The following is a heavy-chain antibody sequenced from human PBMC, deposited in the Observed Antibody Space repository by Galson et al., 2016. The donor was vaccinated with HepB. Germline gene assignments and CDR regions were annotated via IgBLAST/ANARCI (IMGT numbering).Heavy chain of an antibody. CDR2: IYYSGST. CDR3: ARDRSGTTGDLGY. J-gene: IGHJ4*02. V-gene: IGHV4-59*01. Sequence: SETLSLTCTVSGGSISRYFWSWIRQPPGKRLGWIGYIYYSGSTNYNPSLQSRVTISVDTSKNQFSLKLTSVTAADTAVYYCARDRSGTTGDLGYWGQGTLVTVSS. CDR1: GGSISRYF. D-gene: IGHD1-1*01.